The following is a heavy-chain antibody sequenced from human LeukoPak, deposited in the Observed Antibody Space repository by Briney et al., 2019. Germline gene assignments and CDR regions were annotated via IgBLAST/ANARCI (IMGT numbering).Heavy chain of an antibody. Sequence: GGSLRLSCAASGFTFSSYAMHWVRQAPGKGLEWVAVISYDGSNKYYADSVKGRFTISRDNSKNTLYLQMNSLGAEDTAVYYCASPRGYSGYDLGFDYWGQGTLVTVSS. J-gene: IGHJ4*02. CDR3: ASPRGYSGYDLGFDY. CDR1: GFTFSSYA. D-gene: IGHD5-12*01. CDR2: ISYDGSNK. V-gene: IGHV3-30*04.